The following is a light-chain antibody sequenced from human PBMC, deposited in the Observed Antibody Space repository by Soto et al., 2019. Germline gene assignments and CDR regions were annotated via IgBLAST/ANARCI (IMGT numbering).Light chain of an antibody. CDR3: QHAHSFPYT. Sequence: DIQMTQSPSSVSASVGDRVTITCRASQDISRWLAWYQQKPGAAPKLLIYDASALQNGVPSGFSGSGSGTDFTLTISSLQPEDIATYYCQHAHSFPYTFGEGTTLEIK. J-gene: IGKJ2*01. V-gene: IGKV1D-12*01. CDR2: DAS. CDR1: QDISRW.